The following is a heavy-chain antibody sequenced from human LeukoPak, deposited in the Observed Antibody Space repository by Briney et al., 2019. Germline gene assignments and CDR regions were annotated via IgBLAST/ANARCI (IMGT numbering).Heavy chain of an antibody. Sequence: ASVKVSCKASGYTLTSYYMHWVRQAPGQGPEWMGIINPSGGSTNYAQKFQGRVTITADESTSTAYMELSSLRSEDTAVYYCARDREGGYSGYDYPLYYYYYMDVWGKGTTVTISS. V-gene: IGHV1-46*01. CDR1: GYTLTSYY. CDR2: INPSGGST. D-gene: IGHD5-12*01. J-gene: IGHJ6*03. CDR3: ARDREGGYSGYDYPLYYYYYMDV.